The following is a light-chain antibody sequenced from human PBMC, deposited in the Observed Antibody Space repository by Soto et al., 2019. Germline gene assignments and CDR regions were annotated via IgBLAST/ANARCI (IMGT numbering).Light chain of an antibody. J-gene: IGKJ1*01. CDR1: QNINTW. V-gene: IGKV1-5*01. Sequence: TQSPATLSASIGDRVTITCRASQNINTWLAWYQQKPGKVPKLLIYAASSLQSGVPSRFSGSGSGTDFTLTISSLQSEDFAEYHCQQYNNWPQTFGQGTKVDIK. CDR2: AAS. CDR3: QQYNNWPQT.